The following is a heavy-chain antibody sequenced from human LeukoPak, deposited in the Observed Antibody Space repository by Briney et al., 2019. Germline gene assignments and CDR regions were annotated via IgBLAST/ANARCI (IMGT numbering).Heavy chain of an antibody. V-gene: IGHV3-7*05. CDR3: AGGRGWLVEY. D-gene: IGHD6-19*01. CDR2: IKQDGSEK. Sequence: GGSLRLSCAASGFTFSSYYMAWFRQAPGKGLEWVANIKQDGSEKYCVDSVKGRFTISRDNAKNSLFLQLNSLRVEDTAVYYCAGGRGWLVEYWGQGTLVTVSS. J-gene: IGHJ4*02. CDR1: GFTFSSYY.